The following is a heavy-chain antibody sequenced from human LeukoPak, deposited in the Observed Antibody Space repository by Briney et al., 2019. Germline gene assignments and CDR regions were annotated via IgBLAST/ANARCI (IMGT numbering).Heavy chain of an antibody. Sequence: KTSETLSLTCTVSGGSISSSSYYWGWIRQPPGKGLEWIGSTYYSGSTYYNPSLKSRVTISVDTSKNQFSLKLSSVTAADTAVYYCARHGVKWNYEVWGYYFDYWDQGTLVTVSS. CDR2: TYYSGST. V-gene: IGHV4-39*01. CDR3: ARHGVKWNYEVWGYYFDY. D-gene: IGHD1-7*01. J-gene: IGHJ4*02. CDR1: GGSISSSSYY.